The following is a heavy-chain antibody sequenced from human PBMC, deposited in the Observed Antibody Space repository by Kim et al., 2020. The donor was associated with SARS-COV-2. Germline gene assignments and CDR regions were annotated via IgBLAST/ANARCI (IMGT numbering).Heavy chain of an antibody. J-gene: IGHJ5*02. CDR2: IYYSGST. D-gene: IGHD5-12*01. CDR3: ARDRGYSGYDRRAAWFDP. CDR1: GGSISSGGYY. V-gene: IGHV4-31*03. Sequence: SETLSLTCTVSGGSISSGGYYWSWIRQHPGKGLEWIGYIYYSGSTYYNPSLKSRVTISVDTSKNQFSLKLSSVTAADTAVYYCARDRGYSGYDRRAAWFDPWGQGTLVTVSS.